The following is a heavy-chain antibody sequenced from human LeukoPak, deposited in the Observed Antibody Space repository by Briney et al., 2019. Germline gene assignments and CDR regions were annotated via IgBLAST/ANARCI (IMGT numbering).Heavy chain of an antibody. J-gene: IGHJ4*02. Sequence: GGSLRLSCAASGFTLSNAWMNWVRQAPGKGLEWVSAISGSGGSTYYADSVKGRFTISRDNSKNTLYLQMNSLRAEDTAVYYCAKEAQQWLDRPVYFDYWGQGTLVTVSS. CDR3: AKEAQQWLDRPVYFDY. D-gene: IGHD6-19*01. CDR1: GFTLSNAW. V-gene: IGHV3-23*01. CDR2: ISGSGGST.